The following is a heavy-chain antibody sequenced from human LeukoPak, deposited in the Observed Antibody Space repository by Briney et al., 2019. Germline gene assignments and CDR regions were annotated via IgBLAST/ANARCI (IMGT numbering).Heavy chain of an antibody. CDR1: GGSISSYY. Sequence: SETLSLTCTVSGGSISSYYWSWIRQPPGKGLEWIGYIYYSGSTNYNPSLKSRVTISVDTSKNQFSLKLSSVTAADTAVYYCARGHLRFGETFDYWGQGTLVTVSS. CDR3: ARGHLRFGETFDY. V-gene: IGHV4-59*01. CDR2: IYYSGST. J-gene: IGHJ4*02. D-gene: IGHD3-10*01.